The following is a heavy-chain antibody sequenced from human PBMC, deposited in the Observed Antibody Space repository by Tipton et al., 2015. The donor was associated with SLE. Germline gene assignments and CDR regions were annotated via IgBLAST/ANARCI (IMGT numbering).Heavy chain of an antibody. V-gene: IGHV3-21*03. CDR2: IRGSSHYI. CDR3: VRGAEGYYGSGSHFDS. Sequence: SLRLSCAGSGFTFSSHTMHWVRQAPGKGLEWVSSIRGSSHYIYYADSVKGRSTISRDNAKNSVYLQMNNLRAEDTAVYYCVRGAEGYYGSGSHFDSWGQGTLVTVSS. CDR1: GFTFSSHT. D-gene: IGHD3-10*01. J-gene: IGHJ4*02.